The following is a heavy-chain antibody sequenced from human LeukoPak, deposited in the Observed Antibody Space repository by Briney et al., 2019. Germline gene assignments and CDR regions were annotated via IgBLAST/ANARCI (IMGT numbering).Heavy chain of an antibody. CDR3: TRDALFGSGRTHLDF. Sequence: GGSLRLSCAASEFTFNRYWMSWVRQAPGKGLQWVANIKQEGSEAHYVDSVRGRFTISRDNAKNSLSLQMNSLNVDDTGVYFCTRDALFGSGRTHLDFWSQGTLVSVSS. V-gene: IGHV3-7*04. D-gene: IGHD3-10*01. J-gene: IGHJ4*02. CDR1: EFTFNRYW. CDR2: IKQEGSEA.